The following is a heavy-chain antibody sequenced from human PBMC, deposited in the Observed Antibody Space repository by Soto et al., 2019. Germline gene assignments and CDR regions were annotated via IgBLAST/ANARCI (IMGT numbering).Heavy chain of an antibody. Sequence: QVQLVQSGAEVKKTGASVKVSCKASGYTLTSYAMHWVRQAPGQRLEWMGWINAGNGNTKYSQKFQGRVTITRDTSASTAYMELSSLRSEDTAVYYCARVRGSGNYYFDYWGQGTLVTVSS. CDR2: INAGNGNT. CDR1: GYTLTSYA. V-gene: IGHV1-3*01. CDR3: ARVRGSGNYYFDY. D-gene: IGHD3-10*01. J-gene: IGHJ4*02.